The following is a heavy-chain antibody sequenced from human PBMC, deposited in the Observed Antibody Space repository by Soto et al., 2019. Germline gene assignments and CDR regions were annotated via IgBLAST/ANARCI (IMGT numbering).Heavy chain of an antibody. CDR1: GYTFTSYG. V-gene: IGHV1-18*01. CDR2: ISAYNGNT. CDR3: ARDRGAYGMDV. J-gene: IGHJ6*02. Sequence: QVQLVQSGAEVKKPGASVKVSCKASGYTFTSYGISWVRQAPGQGLEWMGWISAYNGNTNYAQKLQGRXTXTXXTSTSTAHMELRSLRSDDTAVYYCARDRGAYGMDVWGQGTTVTVSS.